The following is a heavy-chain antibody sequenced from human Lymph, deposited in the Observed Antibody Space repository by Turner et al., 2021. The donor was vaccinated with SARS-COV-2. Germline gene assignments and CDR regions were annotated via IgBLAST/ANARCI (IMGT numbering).Heavy chain of an antibody. CDR2: NNPNRGGT. CDR1: GYTFAGYY. V-gene: IGHV1-2*02. Sequence: VQLVQSGAQATTPWPSVTVSCKASGYTFAGYYMRCVRQAPGHGLGWLGGNNPNRGGTNYAQKYKGRDTMTRDTAISTAYKELSRLRSEDTAVNYCERDVEKYNTYGSGYSGGYDLDVWGQGTPVTVSS. CDR3: ERDVEKYNTYGSGYSGGYDLDV. J-gene: IGHJ6*02. D-gene: IGHD3-3*01.